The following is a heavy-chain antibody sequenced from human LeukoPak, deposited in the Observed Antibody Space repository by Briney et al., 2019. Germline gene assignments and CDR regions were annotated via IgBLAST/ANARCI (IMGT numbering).Heavy chain of an antibody. Sequence: GSAEVSCKASGYTFTSYYMHWVRQAPGQGLEWIGIINPSGGSTRYAQKFQGRVTMTRDTSTSAVYMELSSLRSEDTAVYYCASEQLLAVAGTRDAFDNWGQGTMVTVSS. D-gene: IGHD6-19*01. V-gene: IGHV1-46*01. CDR1: GYTFTSYY. CDR3: ASEQLLAVAGTRDAFDN. CDR2: INPSGGST. J-gene: IGHJ3*02.